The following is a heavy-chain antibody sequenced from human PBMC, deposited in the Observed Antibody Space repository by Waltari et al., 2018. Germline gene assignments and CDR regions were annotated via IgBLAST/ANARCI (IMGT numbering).Heavy chain of an antibody. J-gene: IGHJ3*02. CDR3: ARQWLVYAFDI. V-gene: IGHV4-59*05. CDR2: IYYSGST. D-gene: IGHD6-19*01. Sequence: QVQLQESGPGLVKPSETLSLTCTVSGGSLSSHYWSWIRQPPGKGLEWIGSIYYSGSTYYNPSLKSRVTISVDTSKNQFSLKLSSVTAADTAVYYCARQWLVYAFDIWGQGTMVTVSS. CDR1: GGSLSSHY.